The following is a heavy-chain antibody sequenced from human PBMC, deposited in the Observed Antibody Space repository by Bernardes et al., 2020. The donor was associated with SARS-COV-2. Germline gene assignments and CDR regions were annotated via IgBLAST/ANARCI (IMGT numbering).Heavy chain of an antibody. CDR1: GYTFTTYA. V-gene: IGHV1-18*01. Sequence: ASVKVSCKASGYTFTTYAINWVRQAPGQGLEWMGWISTYNGDTNYAQKFQGRVTMTTDTSTNTAYMEVRSLRSDDTAVYYCARHPLDFWSAYATDSWGQGTLVTVSS. D-gene: IGHD3-3*01. CDR2: ISTYNGDT. CDR3: ARHPLDFWSAYATDS. J-gene: IGHJ4*02.